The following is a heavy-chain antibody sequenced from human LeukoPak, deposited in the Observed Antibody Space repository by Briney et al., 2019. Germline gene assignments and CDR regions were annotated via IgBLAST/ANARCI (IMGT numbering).Heavy chain of an antibody. V-gene: IGHV4-39*07. CDR1: GGSISSSSYY. CDR3: AREHCSGGSCYSIYYYYYMDV. CDR2: IYYSGST. J-gene: IGHJ6*03. D-gene: IGHD2-15*01. Sequence: SETLSLTCTVSGGSISSSSYYWGWIRQPPGTGVEGVGSIYYSGSTYYNPSLKSRVTISADTSKNQFSLNLSSVTAADTAVYYCAREHCSGGSCYSIYYYYYMDVWGKGTTVTVSS.